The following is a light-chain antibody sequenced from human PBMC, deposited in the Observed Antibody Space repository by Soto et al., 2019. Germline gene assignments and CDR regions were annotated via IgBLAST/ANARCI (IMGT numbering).Light chain of an antibody. V-gene: IGLV1-40*01. CDR3: QSSDSTRSARDV. J-gene: IGLJ1*01. CDR1: SSNIGADYD. Sequence: QSVLTQPPSVSGAPGQRVTISCSGSSSNIGADYDVHWYQQRPGTAPKLLIFGNNNRPSGVPDRFSGSKSGTSASLAITGLQAADEGDYYCQSSDSTRSARDVFGTGTKLTVL. CDR2: GNN.